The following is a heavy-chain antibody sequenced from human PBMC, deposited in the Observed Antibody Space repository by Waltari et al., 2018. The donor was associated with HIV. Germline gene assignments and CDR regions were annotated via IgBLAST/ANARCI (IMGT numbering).Heavy chain of an antibody. Sequence: EVQLLESGGGLVQTGGSLRLSCAASGFTFRRYALSWVRQAPGKGLECVSAISGSGGSTYYADSVKGRFTISRDNSKNTLYLQMNSLRAEDTAVYYCAKLTYYFDSSGYYPRFYFDYWGQGTLGTVSS. V-gene: IGHV3-23*01. D-gene: IGHD3-22*01. CDR2: ISGSGGST. CDR1: GFTFRRYA. CDR3: AKLTYYFDSSGYYPRFYFDY. J-gene: IGHJ4*02.